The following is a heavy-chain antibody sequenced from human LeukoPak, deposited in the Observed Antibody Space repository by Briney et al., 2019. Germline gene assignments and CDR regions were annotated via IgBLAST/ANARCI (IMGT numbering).Heavy chain of an antibody. J-gene: IGHJ6*02. V-gene: IGHV4-34*01. D-gene: IGHD3-22*01. Sequence: PSETLSLTCAVYGGSFSGYYWSWIRQPPGKGLEWIGEINHSGSTNYNPSLKSRVTISVDTSKNQFSLKLSSVTAADTAVYYCARHSRGYHEGMDVWGQGTTVTVSS. CDR2: INHSGST. CDR1: GGSFSGYY. CDR3: ARHSRGYHEGMDV.